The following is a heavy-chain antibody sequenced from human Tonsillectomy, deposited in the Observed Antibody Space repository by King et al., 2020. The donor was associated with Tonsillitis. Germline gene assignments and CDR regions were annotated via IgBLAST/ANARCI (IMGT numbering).Heavy chain of an antibody. V-gene: IGHV3-33*03. CDR3: ARGFCSATSCHHFDS. CDR1: GFTFSNHG. Sequence: VQLVESGGGVVQPGRSLRLSCAASGFTFSNHGMHWVRQAPGKGLEWVAVIWYDGSKKYYSNSVKGRFTIARDNSKNTMYLQMTSLRVEDTALYFCARGFCSATSCHHFDSWGQGTLVTVSS. D-gene: IGHD2-15*01. CDR2: IWYDGSKK. J-gene: IGHJ4*02.